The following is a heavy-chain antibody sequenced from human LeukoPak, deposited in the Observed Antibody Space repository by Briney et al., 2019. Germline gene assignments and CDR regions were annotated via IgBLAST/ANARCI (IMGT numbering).Heavy chain of an antibody. V-gene: IGHV1-2*02. D-gene: IGHD5-12*01. CDR2: INPNSGGT. J-gene: IGHJ4*02. CDR1: GYTFTGYY. CDR3: ARDPPEMSGYAVDY. Sequence: AASVKVPCKASGYTFTGYYMHWVRQAPGRGLEWMGWINPNSGGTNYAQKFQGRVTMTRDTSISTAYMELSSLRSDDTAVYYCARDPPEMSGYAVDYWGQGTLVTVSS.